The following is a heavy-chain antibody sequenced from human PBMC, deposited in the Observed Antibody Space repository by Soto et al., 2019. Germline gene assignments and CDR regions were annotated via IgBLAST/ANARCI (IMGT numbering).Heavy chain of an antibody. CDR3: AKDRLGGNFDY. CDR2: ISDDGSNK. V-gene: IGHV3-30*18. J-gene: IGHJ4*02. Sequence: PGGSLRLSCAASGFTFSSYGMHWVPQAPGKGLEWVAVISDDGSNKYYADSVKGRFTISRDNSKNTLYLQMNSLRVEDTAVYYCAKDRLGGNFDYWGQGTQVTVSS. CDR1: GFTFSSYG.